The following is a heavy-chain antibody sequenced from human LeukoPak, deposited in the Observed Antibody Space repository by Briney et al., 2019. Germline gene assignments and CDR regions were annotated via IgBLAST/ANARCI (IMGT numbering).Heavy chain of an antibody. V-gene: IGHV1-69*13. J-gene: IGHJ4*02. D-gene: IGHD3-10*01. CDR1: GGTFSSYA. CDR3: ARITYGQRANFDY. Sequence: ASVKVSCKASGGTFSSYAISWVRQAPGQGLEWMGGIIPIFGTANYAQKFQGRVTITADESTSTAYMELSSLRSEDTAVYSCARITYGQRANFDYWGQGTLVTVSS. CDR2: IIPIFGTA.